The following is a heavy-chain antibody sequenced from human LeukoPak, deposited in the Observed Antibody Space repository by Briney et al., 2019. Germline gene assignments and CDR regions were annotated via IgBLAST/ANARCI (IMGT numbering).Heavy chain of an antibody. J-gene: IGHJ6*02. V-gene: IGHV3-33*01. D-gene: IGHD2-15*01. Sequence: GGSLRLSCAASGFTFSSYGMHWVRQAPGKGLEWVAVIWYDGSDKYYADSVKGRFTISRDNSKNTLYLQMNSLRAEDTAVYYCARGQDCSGGSCYYYYGMDVWGQGTTVTVSS. CDR3: ARGQDCSGGSCYYYYGMDV. CDR1: GFTFSSYG. CDR2: IWYDGSDK.